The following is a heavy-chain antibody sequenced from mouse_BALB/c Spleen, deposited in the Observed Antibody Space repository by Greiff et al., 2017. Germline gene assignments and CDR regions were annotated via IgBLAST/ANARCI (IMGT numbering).Heavy chain of an antibody. V-gene: IGHV1-12*01. CDR2: IYPGNGGT. J-gene: IGHJ4*01. Sequence: QVQLQQSGAELVRSGASVKMSCNASGYTFTSYNMHWVKQTPGQGLEWIGYIYPGNGGTNYNQKFKGKATLTADTSSSTAYMQISSLTSEDSAVYFCARSGDLDDYDERDAMDYWGQGTSVTVSS. CDR3: ARSGDLDDYDERDAMDY. CDR1: GYTFTSYN. D-gene: IGHD2-4*01.